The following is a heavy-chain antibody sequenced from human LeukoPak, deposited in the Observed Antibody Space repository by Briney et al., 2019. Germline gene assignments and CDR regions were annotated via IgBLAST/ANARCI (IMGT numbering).Heavy chain of an antibody. Sequence: GGSLRLSCAASGFTVSSNYMSWVRQAPGKGLEWVSIIYRGDSTYYADSVKGRFTISRDNSKNTLYLEMNSRRAEDTAVYYCARDSPANWAQFDYWGQGTLVTVSS. CDR2: IYRGDST. D-gene: IGHD7-27*01. CDR3: ARDSPANWAQFDY. V-gene: IGHV3-53*01. J-gene: IGHJ4*02. CDR1: GFTVSSNY.